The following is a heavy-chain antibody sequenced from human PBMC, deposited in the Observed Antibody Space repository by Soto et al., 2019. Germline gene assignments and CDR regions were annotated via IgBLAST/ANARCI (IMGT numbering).Heavy chain of an antibody. D-gene: IGHD3-10*01. V-gene: IGHV3-23*01. J-gene: IGHJ5*02. Sequence: PGGSLRLSCAASAISFNTYGVTWVRQAPGKGLEWVSTVTVTGGSTYYADSVKGRFTISRDRSNYTVSLLLNSLRVEDTAIYYSAGQRSPEGWFDPWGQGTLVTVS. CDR3: AGQRSPEGWFDP. CDR1: AISFNTYG. CDR2: VTVTGGST.